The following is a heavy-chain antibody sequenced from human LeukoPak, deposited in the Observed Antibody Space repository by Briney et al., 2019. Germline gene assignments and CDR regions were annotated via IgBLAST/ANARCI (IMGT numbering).Heavy chain of an antibody. CDR2: INQDGGEK. Sequence: GRSLRLSCAASGFTFSSHWMNWVRQAPGKGLEWVAHINQDGGEKFYVDSVKGRFTISRDNAKNSLYLQMNSLRAEDTATYYCARDSYRALEYWGQGTLVTVSS. V-gene: IGHV3-7*01. CDR1: GFTFSSHW. D-gene: IGHD1-14*01. J-gene: IGHJ4*02. CDR3: ARDSYRALEY.